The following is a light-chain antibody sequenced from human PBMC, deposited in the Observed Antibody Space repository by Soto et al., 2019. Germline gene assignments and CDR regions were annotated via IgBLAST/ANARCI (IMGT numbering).Light chain of an antibody. CDR2: GTS. CDR1: QSANNDY. CDR3: QQYGPSPMYT. J-gene: IGKJ2*01. V-gene: IGKV3-20*01. Sequence: DIVLTQSPGTLSLSPGERATLSCRASQSANNDYLAWYQKKPGQAPRLLFYGTSIRATGIPDRFSGSGSGTDITLSISRLEPEDFAVYYCQQYGPSPMYTFGQGTRLEIK.